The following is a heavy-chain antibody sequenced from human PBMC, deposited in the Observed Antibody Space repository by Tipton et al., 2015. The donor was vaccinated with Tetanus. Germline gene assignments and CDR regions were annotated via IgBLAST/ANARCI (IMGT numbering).Heavy chain of an antibody. CDR2: ISYTGST. D-gene: IGHD1-1*01. CDR3: ARLTTPFNTLDL. V-gene: IGHV4-59*01. CDR1: GGSLSTYF. Sequence: TLSLTCSVSGGSLSTYFWTWIRQPPGKGLEWVGYISYTGSTNYNPSLKSRLSISLNTSHNQISLKLTSPAATDTAVYYCARLTTPFNTLDLWGKERLVTVSS. J-gene: IGHJ3*01.